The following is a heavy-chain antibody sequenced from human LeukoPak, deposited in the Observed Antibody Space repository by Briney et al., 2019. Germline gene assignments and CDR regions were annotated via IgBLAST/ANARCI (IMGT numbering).Heavy chain of an antibody. CDR3: ARAGYCSGGSCYGNWFDP. V-gene: IGHV4-59*01. J-gene: IGHJ5*02. CDR1: GGSISSYY. Sequence: SETLSLTCTVSGGSISSYYWSWIRQPPGKGLEWIGYIYYSGSTNYNPSLKSRVTISVDTSKNQSSLKLSSVTAADTAVYYCARAGYCSGGSCYGNWFDPWGQGTLVTVSS. D-gene: IGHD2-15*01. CDR2: IYYSGST.